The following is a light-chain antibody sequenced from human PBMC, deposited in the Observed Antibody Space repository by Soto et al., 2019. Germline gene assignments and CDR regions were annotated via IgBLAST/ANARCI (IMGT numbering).Light chain of an antibody. V-gene: IGKV3-20*01. Sequence: EIVLTQSPAALSLSPGERATFSCRASQSVSRNYLAWYQQKPGQAPRLLIYGASSRATGIPDRFSGSGSGTEFTLTISSLQSEDFAVYYCQQYNSWPPITSGQRARLEI. CDR1: QSVSRNY. CDR3: QQYNSWPPIT. CDR2: GAS. J-gene: IGKJ5*01.